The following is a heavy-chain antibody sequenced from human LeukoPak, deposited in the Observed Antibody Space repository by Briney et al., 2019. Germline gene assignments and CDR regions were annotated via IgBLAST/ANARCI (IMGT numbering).Heavy chain of an antibody. CDR3: ARAVVVAATRGWFDP. J-gene: IGHJ5*02. Sequence: SETLSLTCTIYGGSFSGYYWSWIRQFPGKGLEWIGESNQSGSTNYKPSLKSRVTISVDMSKNQFSLKLSSVTAADTAVYYCARAVVVAATRGWFDPWGQGTLVTVSS. V-gene: IGHV4-34*01. D-gene: IGHD2-15*01. CDR2: SNQSGST. CDR1: GGSFSGYY.